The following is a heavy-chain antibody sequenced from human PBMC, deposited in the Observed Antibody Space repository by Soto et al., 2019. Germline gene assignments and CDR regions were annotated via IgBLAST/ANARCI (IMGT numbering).Heavy chain of an antibody. CDR3: AAPSDVYSDY. V-gene: IGHV4-30-4*01. CDR1: GGSITSAKYY. CDR2: IYYTGST. J-gene: IGHJ4*02. Sequence: QLQLQESGPGLVKPSQTLSLTCTVSGGSITSAKYYWSWIRQPPGKGLEWIGCIYYTGSTYYNPSLKSRVTISMDTSKNLFSLKLGSVTAADTALYYCAAPSDVYSDYWGQGALVTVSS.